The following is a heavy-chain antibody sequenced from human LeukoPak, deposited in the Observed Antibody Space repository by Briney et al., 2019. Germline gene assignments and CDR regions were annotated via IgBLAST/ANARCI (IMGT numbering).Heavy chain of an antibody. CDR1: GGSISSNSHF. V-gene: IGHV4-39*01. Sequence: SETLPLTCTVSGGSISSNSHFWGWIRQPPGKGLEWIGSIYYGGTTFYNPSLKSRVTISVDTSKNQFSLKLSSVTVAETAPYYCARIPVTTSYSMDVWGQGTTVTVSS. J-gene: IGHJ6*02. D-gene: IGHD4-17*01. CDR2: IYYGGTT. CDR3: ARIPVTTSYSMDV.